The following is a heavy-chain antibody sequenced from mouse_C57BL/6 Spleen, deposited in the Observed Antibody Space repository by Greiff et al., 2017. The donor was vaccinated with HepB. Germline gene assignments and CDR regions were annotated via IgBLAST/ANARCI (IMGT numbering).Heavy chain of an antibody. V-gene: IGHV1-82*01. D-gene: IGHD2-3*01. Sequence: QVQLQQSGPELVKPGASVKISCKASGYAFSSSWMNWVKQRPGKGLEWIGRIYPGDGDTNYNGKFKGKATLTADKSSSTAYMQLSSLTSEDSAVYFCARGDDGYLYAMDYWGQGTSVTVSS. CDR1: GYAFSSSW. J-gene: IGHJ4*01. CDR3: ARGDDGYLYAMDY. CDR2: IYPGDGDT.